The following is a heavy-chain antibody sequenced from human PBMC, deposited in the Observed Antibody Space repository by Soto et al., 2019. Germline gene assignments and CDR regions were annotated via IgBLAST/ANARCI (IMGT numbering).Heavy chain of an antibody. J-gene: IGHJ4*02. CDR2: ISSTGTTI. D-gene: IGHD6-19*01. CDR1: GFTFSDYY. V-gene: IGHV3-11*01. Sequence: QVHLVESGGGLVNPGGSLRLSCAASGFTFSDYYMRWVRQAPGKGLEWVSHISSTGTTIYYADSVKGRFTISRDNAKNSLYLHMNSLRAEDTAVYYCARDRDSSGWYSGYWGQGTLVTVSS. CDR3: ARDRDSSGWYSGY.